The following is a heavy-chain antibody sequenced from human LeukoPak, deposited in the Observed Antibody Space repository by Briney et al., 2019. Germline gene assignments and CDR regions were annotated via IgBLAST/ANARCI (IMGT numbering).Heavy chain of an antibody. CDR2: IIPIFGTA. J-gene: IGHJ4*02. CDR1: GGTFSSYA. D-gene: IGHD6-13*01. CDR3: ARGEMYSSSWYYFDY. Sequence: LWASVKVSCKASGGTFSSYAISWVRQAPGQGLEWMGGIIPIFGTANYAQKFQGRVTITTDESTSTAYMELSSLRSEDTAVYYCARGEMYSSSWYYFDYWGQGTLVTVSP. V-gene: IGHV1-69*05.